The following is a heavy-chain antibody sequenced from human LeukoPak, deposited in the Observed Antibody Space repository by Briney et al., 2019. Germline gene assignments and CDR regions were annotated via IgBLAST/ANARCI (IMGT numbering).Heavy chain of an antibody. CDR2: IKPDGTTK. CDR3: ARSIPYGTTWYGRSDY. D-gene: IGHD6-13*01. CDR1: GFPFSSYS. Sequence: GGSLRLSCAASGFPFSSYSMTWVSQAPGKGLEWVANIKPDGTTKFYVDSVKGRFTISRDNALNSLYLQMNSLRAEDTAIYYCARSIPYGTTWYGRSDYWGQGTLVTVSS. J-gene: IGHJ4*02. V-gene: IGHV3-7*03.